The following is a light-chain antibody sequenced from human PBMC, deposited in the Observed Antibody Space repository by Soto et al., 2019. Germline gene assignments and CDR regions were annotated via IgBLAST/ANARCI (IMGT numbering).Light chain of an antibody. CDR3: QQRSNWPIT. V-gene: IGKV3-15*01. CDR2: RAS. CDR1: QSVSSS. Sequence: EIVMTQSPATLSVSPGERATLSFRASQSVSSSLAWYQRKLGQAPRLLIYRASTRATGIPARFSGSGSGTEFTLTISSLEPEDFEVYYCQQRSNWPITFGQGTRLEIK. J-gene: IGKJ5*01.